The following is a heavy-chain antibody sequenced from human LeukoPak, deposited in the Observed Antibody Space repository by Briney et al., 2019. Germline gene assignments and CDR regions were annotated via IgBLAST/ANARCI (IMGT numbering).Heavy chain of an antibody. D-gene: IGHD5-24*01. V-gene: IGHV3-23*01. CDR3: AKDIQLST. CDR1: GFNFRDAA. J-gene: IGHJ3*01. Sequence: PGGSLRLSCAASGFNFRDAAMTWVRQAPGKGLEWVSLISFSGDNSYYADSVKGRFTISRDNSKNTLSLQMNSLRVEDTAIHYCAKDIQLSTWGLGTMVTVSS. CDR2: ISFSGDNS.